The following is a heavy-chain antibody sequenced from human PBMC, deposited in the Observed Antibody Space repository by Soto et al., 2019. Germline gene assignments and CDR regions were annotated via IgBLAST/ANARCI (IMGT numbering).Heavy chain of an antibody. J-gene: IGHJ4*02. CDR1: GDAIRSGCYS. D-gene: IGHD3-10*01. V-gene: IGHV4-30-2*01. Sequence: QLQLQASGSGLVKPSQTLSPTCAVSGDAIRSGCYSWSWIRQPPGNGMEWIGYIYHSGTTYYNPYLKSRVAISVFSSKNKFSLKLGSVTSADTAVYYCARQAGTRVRGVIGRGRYCDYCGQGTMVTVSS. CDR2: IYHSGTT. CDR3: ARQAGTRVRGVIGRGRYCDY.